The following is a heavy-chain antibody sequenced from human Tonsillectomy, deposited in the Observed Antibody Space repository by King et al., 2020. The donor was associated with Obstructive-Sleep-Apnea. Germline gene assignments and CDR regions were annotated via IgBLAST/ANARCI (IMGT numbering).Heavy chain of an antibody. CDR2: LRYDGWDK. V-gene: IGHV3-30*02. CDR3: AKEGTTGTTGSAFDI. J-gene: IGHJ3*02. D-gene: IGHD1-1*01. Sequence: VQLVESGGGVVQPGGSLRLSWAASGFTFSYYGRHCVRQAPGKGLEGVAFLRYDGWDKYVADSVKGRFTLSRDNSKNTLYLQMNSLRAKDTAVYYWAKEGTTGTTGSAFDIWGQGTMVTVSS. CDR1: GFTFSYYG.